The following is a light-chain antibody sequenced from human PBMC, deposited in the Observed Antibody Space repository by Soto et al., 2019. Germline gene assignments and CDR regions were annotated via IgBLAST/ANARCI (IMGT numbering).Light chain of an antibody. Sequence: DIQLTQSPSFLSASVGDRVTITCLANQGISSYLAWYQQKPGKAPKLLIYAASTLQSGVPSRFSGSGSGTEFTLTISSLQPEDFATYYCQHLNSFPLTFGPGTRLEIK. CDR3: QHLNSFPLT. J-gene: IGKJ5*01. CDR2: AAS. CDR1: QGISSY. V-gene: IGKV1-9*01.